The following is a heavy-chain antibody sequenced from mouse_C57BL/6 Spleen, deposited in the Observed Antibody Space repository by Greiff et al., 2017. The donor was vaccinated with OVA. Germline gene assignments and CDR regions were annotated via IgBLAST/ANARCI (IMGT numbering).Heavy chain of an antibody. CDR2: IDPETGGT. CDR1: GYTFTDYE. D-gene: IGHD2-1*01. Sequence: QVQLQQSGAELVRPGASVTLSCKASGYTFTDYEMHWVKQTPVHGLEWIGAIDPETGGTAYNQKFKGKAILTADKSSSTAYMELRSLTSEDSAVYYCTSSPKGNGFDYWGQGTTLTVSS. V-gene: IGHV1-15*01. CDR3: TSSPKGNGFDY. J-gene: IGHJ2*01.